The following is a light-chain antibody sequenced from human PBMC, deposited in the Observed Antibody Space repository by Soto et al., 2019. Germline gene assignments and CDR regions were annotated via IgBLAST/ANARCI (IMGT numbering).Light chain of an antibody. J-gene: IGLJ3*02. V-gene: IGLV2-14*01. CDR1: SSDVGAYYY. Sequence: QSVLTQPASVSGSPGQSITISCTGTSSDVGAYYYVSWYRQHPDTAPKLMIYEVSNRPSGVSNRFSGSNSGNTASLTISGLQAEDEAHYFCSSYTSDRTRVFGGGTKLTVL. CDR3: SSYTSDRTRV. CDR2: EVS.